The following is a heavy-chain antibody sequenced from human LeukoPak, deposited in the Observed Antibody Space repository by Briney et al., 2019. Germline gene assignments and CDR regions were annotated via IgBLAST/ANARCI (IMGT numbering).Heavy chain of an antibody. CDR3: ARGGRYAPSYYFDY. Sequence: SETLSLTCTVSGGSISSYYWSWIRQPAGKGLEWIGEINHSGSTNYNPSLKSRVTISVDTSKNQFSLKLSSVTAADTAVYYCARGGRYAPSYYFDYWGQGTLVTVSS. CDR2: INHSGST. D-gene: IGHD1-1*01. J-gene: IGHJ4*02. V-gene: IGHV4-34*01. CDR1: GGSISSYY.